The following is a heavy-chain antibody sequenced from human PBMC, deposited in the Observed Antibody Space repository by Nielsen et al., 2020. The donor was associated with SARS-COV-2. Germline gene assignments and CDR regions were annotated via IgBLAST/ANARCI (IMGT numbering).Heavy chain of an antibody. Sequence: GESLKISCAASGFTFSSYSMNWVRQAPGKGLEWVSYISSSSSTIYYADSVKGRFTISRDNAKNSLYLQMNSLRDEDTAVYYCARGHYDFWSGYLPYYYYGMDVWGQGTTVTVSS. J-gene: IGHJ6*02. CDR3: ARGHYDFWSGYLPYYYYGMDV. CDR2: ISSSSSTI. V-gene: IGHV3-48*02. D-gene: IGHD3-3*01. CDR1: GFTFSSYS.